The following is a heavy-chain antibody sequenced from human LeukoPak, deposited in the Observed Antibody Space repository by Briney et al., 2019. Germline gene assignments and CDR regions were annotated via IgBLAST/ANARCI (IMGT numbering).Heavy chain of an antibody. J-gene: IGHJ4*02. CDR3: ATELPRYCSATSCYLDY. D-gene: IGHD2-2*01. CDR2: ISYDGSNK. CDR1: GFTFSSYG. Sequence: GGSLRLSCAASGFTFSSYGMHWVRQAPGKGLEWVAVISYDGSNKYYADSVKGRFTISRDNSKNTLYLQMNSLRAEDTAVYYCATELPRYCSATSCYLDYWGQGTLVTVSS. V-gene: IGHV3-30*03.